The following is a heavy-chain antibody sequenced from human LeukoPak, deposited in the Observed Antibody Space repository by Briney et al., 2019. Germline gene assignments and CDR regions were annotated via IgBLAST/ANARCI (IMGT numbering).Heavy chain of an antibody. CDR1: GGSFSGYY. Sequence: SETLSLTCAVYGGSFSGYYWSWIRQPPGKGLEWIGEINHSGSTNHNPSLKSRVTISVDTSKNQFSLKLSSVTAADTAVYYCASLKGCSSTSCYFLRYFDYWGQGTLVTVSS. V-gene: IGHV4-34*01. J-gene: IGHJ4*02. D-gene: IGHD2-2*01. CDR3: ASLKGCSSTSCYFLRYFDY. CDR2: INHSGST.